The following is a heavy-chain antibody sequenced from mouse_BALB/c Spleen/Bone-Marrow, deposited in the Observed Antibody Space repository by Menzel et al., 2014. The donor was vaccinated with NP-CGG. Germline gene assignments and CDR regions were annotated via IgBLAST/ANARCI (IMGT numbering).Heavy chain of an antibody. Sequence: QVQLQQSGAELVMPGASVKMSCKASGQGLEWIGTIDTFDSFTIYNQNFKGKATLTVDKSSTTAYMQLSSLTSEDSAVYYCVRRDGNDAMDYWGQGTSVAVSS. V-gene: IGHV1-69*01. D-gene: IGHD2-3*01. CDR2: IDTFDSFT. CDR3: VRRDGNDAMDY. CDR1: G. J-gene: IGHJ4*01.